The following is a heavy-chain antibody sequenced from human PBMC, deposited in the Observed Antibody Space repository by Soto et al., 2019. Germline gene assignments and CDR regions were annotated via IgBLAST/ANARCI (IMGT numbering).Heavy chain of an antibody. Sequence: EVQLLESGGGLVQPGGSLRLSCAASGFTFRSYAMSWLRQAPGRGLECVSSIDGSGAGAYYADSVKGRFTIARDNSKNTLDLQINSLRAEDTGVYYCAKGDILTGSKEGWDYWGQGTRVTVSS. CDR1: GFTFRSYA. CDR2: IDGSGAGA. J-gene: IGHJ4*02. D-gene: IGHD3-9*01. CDR3: AKGDILTGSKEGWDY. V-gene: IGHV3-23*01.